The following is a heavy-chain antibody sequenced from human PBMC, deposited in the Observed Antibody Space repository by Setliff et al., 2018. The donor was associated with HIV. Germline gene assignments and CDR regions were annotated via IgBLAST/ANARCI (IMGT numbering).Heavy chain of an antibody. CDR1: GGSFNILG. CDR3: AVDRHAFDI. Sequence: ASVKVSCKASGGSFNILGFTWVRQAPGQGLEWMGWIHTEQGFPMYAQGFTGRFVFSLDPSVSTAYLQINSLNPDDGAVYYCAVDRHAFDIWGQGTVVTVSS. V-gene: IGHV7-4-1*02. D-gene: IGHD5-12*01. CDR2: IHTEQGFP. J-gene: IGHJ3*02.